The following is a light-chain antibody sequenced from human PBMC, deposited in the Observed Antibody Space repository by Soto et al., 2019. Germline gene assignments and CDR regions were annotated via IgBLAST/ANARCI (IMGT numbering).Light chain of an antibody. CDR3: QQFGGSPPVT. CDR1: RSVSSTY. V-gene: IGKV3-20*01. CDR2: GAS. Sequence: EIVLTQSPGTLSLSPGERATLSCRASRSVSSTYLAWYQQRPGQAPRLLIYGASSSASDIPDRFSGSGSGTDFTLTISRLEPEDFAVYFCQQFGGSPPVTFGQGTRLEIK. J-gene: IGKJ5*01.